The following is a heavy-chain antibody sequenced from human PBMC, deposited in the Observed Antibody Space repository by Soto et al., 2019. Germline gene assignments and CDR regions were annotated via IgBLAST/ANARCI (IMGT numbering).Heavy chain of an antibody. CDR3: AKELGEGNYDFWSGFIYYQYGMDV. Sequence: GGSLRLSCAASGFTFINYAMNWVRQAPGKGLEWVSGISGSGGSTYYADSVKGRFTISRDNSKNILYLQMNSLRAEDTAVYYCAKELGEGNYDFWSGFIYYQYGMDVWGQGTTVTVSS. CDR2: ISGSGGST. V-gene: IGHV3-23*01. CDR1: GFTFINYA. J-gene: IGHJ6*02. D-gene: IGHD3-3*01.